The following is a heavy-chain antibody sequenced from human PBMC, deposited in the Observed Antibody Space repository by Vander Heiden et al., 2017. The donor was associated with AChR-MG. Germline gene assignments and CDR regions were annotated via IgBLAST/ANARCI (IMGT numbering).Heavy chain of an antibody. J-gene: IGHJ6*03. Sequence: EVQLVESGGALVQPGGSLRLSCVASGFTLSRYWMSWVRQAPGKGLEWVAKVTPDESEKSLVDSVEGRFSISRDNSKNSLYLQMNSLRVEDTAVYYCVREDWGTRGGRLWGKGTTVTVSS. CDR3: VREDWGTRGGRL. CDR1: GFTLSRYW. V-gene: IGHV3-7*01. D-gene: IGHD7-27*01. CDR2: VTPDESEK.